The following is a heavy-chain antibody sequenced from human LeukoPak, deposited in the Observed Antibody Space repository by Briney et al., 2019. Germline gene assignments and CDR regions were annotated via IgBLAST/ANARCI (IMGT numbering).Heavy chain of an antibody. CDR2: ISYDGSNK. J-gene: IGHJ4*02. CDR1: GFTFSSYA. V-gene: IGHV3-30-3*01. D-gene: IGHD3-10*01. Sequence: GGSLRLSCAASGFTFSSYAMHWVRQAPGKGLEWVAVISYDGSNKYYVDSVKGRFTISRDNSKNTLYLQMNSLRAEDTAVYYCARVRVWFGEFDYWGQGTLVTVSS. CDR3: ARVRVWFGEFDY.